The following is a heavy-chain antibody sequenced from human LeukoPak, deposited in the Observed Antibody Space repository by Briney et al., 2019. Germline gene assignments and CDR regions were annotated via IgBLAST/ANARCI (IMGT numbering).Heavy chain of an antibody. Sequence: GGSLRLSCAASGFTFTNYWMTWVRQAPGKGRWWVANIKQDGRERNYVDSVKGRFTISRDNAKNSLYLILNSLRAEDTAGYYCATEHWVPYDWGQGTLVSVSS. CDR3: ATEHWVPYD. CDR1: GFTFTNYW. CDR2: IKQDGRER. D-gene: IGHD3-3*01. J-gene: IGHJ4*02. V-gene: IGHV3-7*04.